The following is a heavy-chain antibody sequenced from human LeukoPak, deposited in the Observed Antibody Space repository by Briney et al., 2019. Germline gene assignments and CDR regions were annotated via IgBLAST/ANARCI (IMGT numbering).Heavy chain of an antibody. J-gene: IGHJ4*02. Sequence: SETLSLTCAVYGGSFSGYYWSWIRQPPGKGLEWIGEINHSGSTYYNPSLKSRVTISVDTSKNQFSLKLSSVTAADTAVYYCARVGNDVRYFDYWGQGTLVTVSS. V-gene: IGHV4-34*01. CDR2: INHSGST. CDR3: ARVGNDVRYFDY. D-gene: IGHD1-1*01. CDR1: GGSFSGYY.